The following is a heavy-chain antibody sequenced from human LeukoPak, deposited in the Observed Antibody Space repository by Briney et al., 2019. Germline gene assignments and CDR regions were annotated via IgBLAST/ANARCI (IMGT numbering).Heavy chain of an antibody. V-gene: IGHV1-2*02. J-gene: IGHJ3*02. D-gene: IGHD1-26*01. CDR3: ARDPIVGADAFDI. CDR1: GYTFTGYY. Sequence: ASVKVSCKASGYTFTGYYMHWVRQAPGQGLEWMGWINPNSGGTNYAQKFQGRVTMTRDTSISTAYMELSRLRSDDTAVYYCARDPIVGADAFDIWGQGTMVTVSS. CDR2: INPNSGGT.